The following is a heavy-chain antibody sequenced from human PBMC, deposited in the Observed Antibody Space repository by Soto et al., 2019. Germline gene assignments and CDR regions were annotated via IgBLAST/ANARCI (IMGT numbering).Heavy chain of an antibody. Sequence: QVQLVQSGAEVKKPGSSVKVSCKASGGTFSSYAISWVRQAPGQGLEWMGGIIPIFGTANYAQKFQGRVTITADESTSKAYMELSSLRSEDTAVYYCARDSPGVGSGSYIGFEPWGQGTLVTVSS. CDR1: GGTFSSYA. J-gene: IGHJ5*02. D-gene: IGHD3-10*01. CDR2: IIPIFGTA. V-gene: IGHV1-69*01. CDR3: ARDSPGVGSGSYIGFEP.